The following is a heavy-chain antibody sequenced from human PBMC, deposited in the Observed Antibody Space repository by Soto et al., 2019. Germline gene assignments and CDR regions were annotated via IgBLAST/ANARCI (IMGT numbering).Heavy chain of an antibody. Sequence: EMQVLESGGGLVQPGGSLRLSCAASGFAFSNFHMNWVRQAPGKGLQWVATIGGAGNDIHYADSVEGRFTVSRDNSKNTRHLQMDGLRDDDTAIYYCAKRFSDAWEAGMDVWGQGTTVTVSS. V-gene: IGHV3-23*01. CDR2: IGGAGNDI. CDR3: AKRFSDAWEAGMDV. CDR1: GFAFSNFH. D-gene: IGHD1-26*01. J-gene: IGHJ6*02.